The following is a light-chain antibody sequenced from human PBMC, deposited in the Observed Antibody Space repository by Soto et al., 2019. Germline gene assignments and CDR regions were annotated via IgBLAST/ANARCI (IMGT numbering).Light chain of an antibody. V-gene: IGKV1-33*01. CDR2: DAS. CDR1: RDIANH. Sequence: DIQMTQSPSSLSASVGDRVTITCQASRDIANHLNWYRQRPGKAPDLLIYDASNLEPGVPSRFSGAGSGTDFTFTISGLLPEDFATYYCQQFHSLPYTFGQGTKLEI. J-gene: IGKJ2*01. CDR3: QQFHSLPYT.